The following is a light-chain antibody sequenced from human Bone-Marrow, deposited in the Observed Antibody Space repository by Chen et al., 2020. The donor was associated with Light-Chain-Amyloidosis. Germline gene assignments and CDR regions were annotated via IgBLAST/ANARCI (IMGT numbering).Light chain of an antibody. CDR1: SGSIASNY. CDR3: QSYDNNNHV. J-gene: IGLJ1*01. Sequence: NFMLTQPHAVSESPVKTVTISCTHSSGSIASNYVQWFQQRPRSHPTTVIYKDKERPTGVPDRFSGSIDSSSNFAYLTISGLETEDEADYYCQSYDNNNHVFGTGTKVTVL. CDR2: KDK. V-gene: IGLV6-57*01.